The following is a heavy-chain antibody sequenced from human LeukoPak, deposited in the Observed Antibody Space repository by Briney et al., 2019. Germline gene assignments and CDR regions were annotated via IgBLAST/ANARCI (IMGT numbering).Heavy chain of an antibody. V-gene: IGHV4-59*08. Sequence: SETLSLTCDVSGDSISSYYWSWIRQPPGKGLEWIGYIYYTGSTKYNASLKSRVTISVDTSKNQFSLKLSSVTAADTAVYYCARLRPSIGAAGTFDYWGQGTLVTVSS. J-gene: IGHJ4*02. D-gene: IGHD6-13*01. CDR2: IYYTGST. CDR3: ARLRPSIGAAGTFDY. CDR1: GDSISSYY.